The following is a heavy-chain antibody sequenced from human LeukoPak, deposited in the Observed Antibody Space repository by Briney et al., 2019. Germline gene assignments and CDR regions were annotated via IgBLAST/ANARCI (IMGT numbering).Heavy chain of an antibody. CDR3: AREVPYDSSRYYQPFDY. CDR2: INPDNGDT. J-gene: IGHJ4*02. D-gene: IGHD3-22*01. CDR1: GYTFTGYY. Sequence: ASVKVSCKASGYTFTGYYMHWVRQAPGQGLECMGYINPDNGDTNYAQKFQGRVTMTRDTSISTSYMELNRLTSDDTAMYYCAREVPYDSSRYYQPFDYWGQGNLVTVSS. V-gene: IGHV1-2*02.